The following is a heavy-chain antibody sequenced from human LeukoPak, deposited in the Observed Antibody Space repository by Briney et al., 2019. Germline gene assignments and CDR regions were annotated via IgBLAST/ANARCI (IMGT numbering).Heavy chain of an antibody. D-gene: IGHD1-26*01. V-gene: IGHV3-30*18. Sequence: GGSLRLSCAASGFTFSSYGMHWVRQAPGKGLEWVAVISYDGSNKYYADSVKGRFTISRDNSKNTLYLQMNSLRAEDTAVYYCAKGKSGSYYASRPFDYWGQGTLVTVSS. CDR2: ISYDGSNK. CDR1: GFTFSSYG. J-gene: IGHJ4*02. CDR3: AKGKSGSYYASRPFDY.